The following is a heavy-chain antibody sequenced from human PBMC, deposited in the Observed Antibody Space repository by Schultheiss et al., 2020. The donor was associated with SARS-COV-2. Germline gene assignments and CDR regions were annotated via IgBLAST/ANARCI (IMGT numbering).Heavy chain of an antibody. CDR2: IYSGGST. J-gene: IGHJ4*02. V-gene: IGHV3-23*03. CDR1: GFTFSSYA. CDR3: AKPVGARGIGDY. D-gene: IGHD1-26*01. Sequence: GGSLRLSCAASGFTFSSYAMHWVRQAPGKGLEWVAVIYSGGSTYYADSVKGRFTISRDNSKNTLYLQMNSLRAEDTAVYYCAKPVGARGIGDYWGQGTLVTVSS.